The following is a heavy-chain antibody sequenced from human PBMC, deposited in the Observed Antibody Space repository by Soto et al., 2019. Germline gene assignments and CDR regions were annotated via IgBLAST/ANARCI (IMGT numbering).Heavy chain of an antibody. CDR1: GFTVSSNY. D-gene: IGHD6-13*01. CDR3: ARAPSIASADDY. Sequence: EVQLVETGGGLIQPGGSLRLSCAASGFTVSSNYMSWVRQAPGKGLEWVSVIYSGGSTYYADSVKVRFTISRDNSKNTLYLQMNSRRAEDTAVYYCARAPSIASADDYWGQGTLVTVSS. CDR2: IYSGGST. V-gene: IGHV3-53*02. J-gene: IGHJ4*02.